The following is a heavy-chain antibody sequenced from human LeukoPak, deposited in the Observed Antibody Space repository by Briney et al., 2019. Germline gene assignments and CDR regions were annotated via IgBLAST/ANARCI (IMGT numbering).Heavy chain of an antibody. D-gene: IGHD3-9*01. J-gene: IGHJ4*02. Sequence: SETLSLTCTVSCGSISSSSYYWGWIRQPPGKGLEWIGSIYYSGSTYYNPSLKSRVTISVDTSKNQFSLKLSSVTAADTAVYYCARLSYDILTGYYSHWGQGTLVTVSS. CDR1: CGSISSSSYY. CDR2: IYYSGST. CDR3: ARLSYDILTGYYSH. V-gene: IGHV4-39*01.